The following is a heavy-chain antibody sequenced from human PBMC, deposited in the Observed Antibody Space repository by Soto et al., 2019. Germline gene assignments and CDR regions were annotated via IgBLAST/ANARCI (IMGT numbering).Heavy chain of an antibody. CDR1: GGSLSIVY. V-gene: IGHV4-59*08. J-gene: IGHJ1*01. CDR2: VYFSGST. CDR3: ARHAWNTRGGGFDQ. D-gene: IGHD1-1*01. Sequence: QLQESGPGLVKPSETLSLTCNVSGGSLSIVYWSWIRQSAGKGLEWIGYVYFSGSTSYNPSLNSRATISMDMARSQLSLRVEAITVADTAVYYCARHAWNTRGGGFDQWGQGIEVTVSS.